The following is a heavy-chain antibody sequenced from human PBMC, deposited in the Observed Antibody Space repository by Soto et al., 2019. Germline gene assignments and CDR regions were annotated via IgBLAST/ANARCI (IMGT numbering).Heavy chain of an antibody. J-gene: IGHJ3*02. V-gene: IGHV1-2*04. CDR1: GYTFTGYY. CDR2: INPNSGGT. Sequence: ASVKVSCKASGYTFTGYYMHWVRQAPGQGLEWMGWINPNSGGTNYARKFQGWVTMTRDTSISTAYMELSRLRSDDTAVYYCARAVPNYYDSSGYYSDAFDIWGQGTMVTVSS. CDR3: ARAVPNYYDSSGYYSDAFDI. D-gene: IGHD3-22*01.